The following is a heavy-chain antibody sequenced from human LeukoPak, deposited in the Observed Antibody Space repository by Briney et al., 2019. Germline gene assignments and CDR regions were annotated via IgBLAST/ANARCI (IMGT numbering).Heavy chain of an antibody. CDR3: GRKISEAANDSSGGGYYFDY. Sequence: RGGSLTLSCAASGFTSSSYTMNWVRPAPGKGLEWVSSISSSSSYIYYADSVTGRFTISTDNAKNSLYLQMSSLRAEDTAVYYCGRKISEAANDSSGGGYYFDYGGQGTRVTVSS. D-gene: IGHD3-22*01. V-gene: IGHV3-21*01. CDR1: GFTSSSYT. CDR2: ISSSSSYI. J-gene: IGHJ4*02.